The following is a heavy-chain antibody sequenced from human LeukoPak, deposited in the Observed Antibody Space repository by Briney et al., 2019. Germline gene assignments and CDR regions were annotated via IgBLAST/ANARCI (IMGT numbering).Heavy chain of an antibody. Sequence: PSETLSLTCTVSGGSISSYYWNWIRQPPGKGLEWIGYLYYTGSTNYNPSLKSRVTISVDTSKNQFSLNLSSVTAADTAVYYCARARYDTNRAFDIWGQGTMVTVSS. V-gene: IGHV4-59*01. D-gene: IGHD2-8*01. CDR3: ARARYDTNRAFDI. CDR1: GGSISSYY. J-gene: IGHJ3*02. CDR2: LYYTGST.